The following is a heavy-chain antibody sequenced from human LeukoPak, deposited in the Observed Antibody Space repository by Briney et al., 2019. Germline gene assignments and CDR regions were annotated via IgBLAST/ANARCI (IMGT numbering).Heavy chain of an antibody. V-gene: IGHV3-48*03. D-gene: IGHD6-19*01. J-gene: IGHJ4*02. CDR1: GFSFSNYE. Sequence: GGSLRLSCAASGFSFSNYEMKWVRQAPGKGLEWVSYISSSGSTTYYADSVKGRFTISRDNAKNSLYLQMDSLRAEDTAVYYCARYNSGWNDYWGQGTLVTVSS. CDR2: ISSSGSTT. CDR3: ARYNSGWNDY.